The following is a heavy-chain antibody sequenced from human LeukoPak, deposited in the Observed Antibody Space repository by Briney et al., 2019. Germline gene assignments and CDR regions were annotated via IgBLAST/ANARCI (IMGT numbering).Heavy chain of an antibody. D-gene: IGHD3-16*01. CDR3: ARVNVCPRCHFDY. V-gene: IGHV3-74*01. J-gene: IGHJ4*02. Sequence: GGSLRLSCAASGFTFSSYWMHWVRQAPGKGLVWVPRISPDGSSAIYADSVKGRFTISRDNAKNTLYLRMNSLRAEDTAVYYCARVNVCPRCHFDYWGQGTLVTVSS. CDR2: ISPDGSSA. CDR1: GFTFSSYW.